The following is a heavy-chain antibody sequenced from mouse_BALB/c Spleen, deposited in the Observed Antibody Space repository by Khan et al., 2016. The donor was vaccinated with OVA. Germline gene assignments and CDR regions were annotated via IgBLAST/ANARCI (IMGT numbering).Heavy chain of an antibody. V-gene: IGHV1-7*01. D-gene: IGHD1-1*01. J-gene: IGHJ2*01. CDR3: ARRGLRWDFDD. CDR2: INPSIGYT. CDR1: AYTFINYW. Sequence: VQLQEPGAELAKPGASVKMSCQASAYTFINYWILWVKQRPGQGLEWIGYINPSIGYTEFNQNFKDKATLPANKSASTAYMQLSSLTSEDSAVYYCARRGLRWDFDDWGQGTTLTVSS.